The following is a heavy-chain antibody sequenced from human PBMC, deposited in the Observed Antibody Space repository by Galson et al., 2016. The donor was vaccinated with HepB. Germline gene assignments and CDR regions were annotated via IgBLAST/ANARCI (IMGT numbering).Heavy chain of an antibody. D-gene: IGHD1-26*01. Sequence: SLRLSCAASGFTFSSYAMSWARQAPGKELEWVSSIGGSGAATRYADSAKGRFTISRDNSESTLFLQMDSLRAGDTAVYCCAKDRRISGQFYEWDCWGQGTLVTVSS. CDR1: GFTFSSYA. CDR2: IGGSGAAT. CDR3: AKDRRISGQFYEWDC. V-gene: IGHV3-23*01. J-gene: IGHJ4*02.